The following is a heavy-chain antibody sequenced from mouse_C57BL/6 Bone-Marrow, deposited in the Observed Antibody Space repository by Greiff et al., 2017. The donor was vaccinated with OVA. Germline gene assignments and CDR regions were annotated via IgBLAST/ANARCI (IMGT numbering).Heavy chain of an antibody. CDR2: IYPGDGDT. CDR1: GYAFSSYW. V-gene: IGHV1-80*01. CDR3: ARSHYYGSSYEGFAY. Sequence: LVESGAELVKPGASVKISCKASGYAFSSYWMNWVKQRPGKGLEWIGQIYPGDGDTNYNGKFKGKATLTADKSSSTAYMQLSSLTSEDSAVYFCARSHYYGSSYEGFAYWGQGTLVTVSA. D-gene: IGHD1-1*01. J-gene: IGHJ3*01.